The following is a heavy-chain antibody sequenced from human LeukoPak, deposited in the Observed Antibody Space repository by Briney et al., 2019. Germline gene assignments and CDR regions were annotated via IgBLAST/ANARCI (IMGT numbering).Heavy chain of an antibody. V-gene: IGHV3-74*01. CDR1: GFTFSSYW. J-gene: IGHJ4*02. CDR2: IKSDGSST. Sequence: GGSLRLSCAASGFTFSSYWMHWVRQDPGKGLVWVSRIKSDGSSTNYADSVKGRFTISRDNAKNTLYLQMNSLRAEDTAVYYCARVGMISYSFDYWGRGTLVTVSS. D-gene: IGHD2-21*01. CDR3: ARVGMISYSFDY.